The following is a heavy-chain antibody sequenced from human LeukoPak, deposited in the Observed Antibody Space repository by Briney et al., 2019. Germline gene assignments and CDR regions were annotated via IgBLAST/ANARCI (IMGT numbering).Heavy chain of an antibody. CDR2: IYYSGST. J-gene: IGHJ4*02. V-gene: IGHV4-59*12. Sequence: PSETLSLTCSVSGGSISSYYWSWIRQPPGKGLEWIGYIYYSGSTNYNPSLKSRVTISVDTSKNQFSLKLSSVTAADTAVYYCARDGGETGIDYWGQGTLVTVSS. CDR3: ARDGGETGIDY. CDR1: GGSISSYY. D-gene: IGHD1-1*01.